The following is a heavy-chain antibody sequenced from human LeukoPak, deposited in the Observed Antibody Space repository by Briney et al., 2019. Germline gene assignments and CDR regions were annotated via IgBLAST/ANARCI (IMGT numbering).Heavy chain of an antibody. Sequence: SETLSLTCAVSGCSISSGYFWGCLRRPPGNVLEWIGTIHYPESTYYNPPLNSRLTISIDTSKHHFSMKLSLITAEDTVLYYSARGRGRQVGTRWHPDTHHDYWGQGILVTGSS. CDR3: ARGRGRQVGTRWHPDTHHDY. V-gene: IGHV4-38-2*01. CDR2: IHYPEST. D-gene: IGHD6-13*01. J-gene: IGHJ4*02. CDR1: GCSISSGYF.